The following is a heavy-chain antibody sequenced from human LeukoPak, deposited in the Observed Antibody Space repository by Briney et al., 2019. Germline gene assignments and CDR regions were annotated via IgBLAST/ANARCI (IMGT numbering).Heavy chain of an antibody. CDR2: INHSGST. D-gene: IGHD3-22*01. CDR1: GGSINNYY. Sequence: MPSETLSLTCTVSGGSINNYYWSWIRQPPGKGLEWIGEINHSGSTNYNPSLKSRVTISVDTSKNQFSLKLSSVTAADTAVYYCARRRYYYDSSGYPTSIDYWGQGTLVTVSS. CDR3: ARRRYYYDSSGYPTSIDY. V-gene: IGHV4-34*01. J-gene: IGHJ4*02.